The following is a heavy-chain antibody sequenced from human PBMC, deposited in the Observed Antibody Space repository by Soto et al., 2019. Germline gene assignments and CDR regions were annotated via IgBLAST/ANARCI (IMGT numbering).Heavy chain of an antibody. CDR2: ISSSSSYI. CDR3: ARPWGHYYYYYYMDV. CDR1: RFTFSSYS. J-gene: IGHJ6*03. V-gene: IGHV3-21*01. D-gene: IGHD7-27*01. Sequence: ESGGGLVKPGGSLRLSCAASRFTFSSYSMNWVRQAPGKGLEWVSSISSSSSYIYYADSVKGRFTISRDNAKNSLYLQMNSLRAEDTAVYYCARPWGHYYYYYYMDVWGKGTTVTVSS.